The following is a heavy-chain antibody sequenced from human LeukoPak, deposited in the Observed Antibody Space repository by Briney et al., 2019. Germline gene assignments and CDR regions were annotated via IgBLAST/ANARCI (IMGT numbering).Heavy chain of an antibody. D-gene: IGHD3-9*01. CDR2: ISWNSGSI. CDR3: AKGLGYFDWLLSDY. Sequence: GGSLRLSCAASGFTFSSYDMHWVRHAPGKGLEWVSGISWNSGSIGYADSVKGRFTISRDNAKNSLYLQMNSLRAEDTALYYCAKGLGYFDWLLSDYWGQGTLVTVSS. V-gene: IGHV3-9*01. J-gene: IGHJ4*02. CDR1: GFTFSSYD.